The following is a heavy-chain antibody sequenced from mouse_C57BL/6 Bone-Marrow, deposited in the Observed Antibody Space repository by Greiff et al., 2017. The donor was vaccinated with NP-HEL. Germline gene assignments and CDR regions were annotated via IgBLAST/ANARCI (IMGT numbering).Heavy chain of an antibody. D-gene: IGHD2-2*01. CDR3: ASTMVTPYWYFDV. V-gene: IGHV5-17*01. CDR1: GFTFSDYG. J-gene: IGHJ1*03. Sequence: DVKLVESGGGLVKPGGSLKLSCAASGFTFSDYGMHWVRQAPEKGLEWVAYISSGGSTIYYADTVKGRFTISRDNAKNTLFLQMTSLRSEDTAMYYCASTMVTPYWYFDVWGTGTTVTVSS. CDR2: ISSGGSTI.